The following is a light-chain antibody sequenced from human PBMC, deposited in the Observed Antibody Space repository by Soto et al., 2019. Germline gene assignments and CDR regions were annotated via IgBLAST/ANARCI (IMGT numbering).Light chain of an antibody. J-gene: IGLJ2*01. CDR2: DGS. Sequence: QSALTQPASVSGSPGQSITISCTGTGSDVGGYNYVSWYQQHPGKAPKVMIYDGSNRPSGVSNRFSCSKSGNTASLTISGVQEEEEADYYYSSYTSASSPLVFGGGTKLTVL. CDR3: SSYTSASSPLV. V-gene: IGLV2-14*01. CDR1: GSDVGGYNY.